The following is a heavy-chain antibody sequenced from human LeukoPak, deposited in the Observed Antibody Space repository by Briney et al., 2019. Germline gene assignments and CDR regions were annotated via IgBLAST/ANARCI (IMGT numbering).Heavy chain of an antibody. CDR2: IKQDGSEK. J-gene: IGHJ4*02. CDR3: AGGTVITFGGVPN. V-gene: IGHV3-7*01. D-gene: IGHD3-16*01. CDR1: GFTFSSYW. Sequence: PGGSLRLSCAASGFTFSSYWMSWVRQAPGKGLEWVANIKQDGSEKYYVDSVKGRFTISRDNAKNSLYLQMNSLRAGDTAVYYCAGGTVITFGGVPNWGQGTLVTVSS.